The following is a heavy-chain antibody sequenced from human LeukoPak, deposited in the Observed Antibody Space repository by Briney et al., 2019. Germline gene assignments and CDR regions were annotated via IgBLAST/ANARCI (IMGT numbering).Heavy chain of an antibody. CDR1: GVSISNYY. J-gene: IGHJ4*02. CDR2: VYYSGNT. D-gene: IGHD2-2*02. V-gene: IGHV4-59*01. Sequence: SETLSLICSVSGVSISNYYWTCIRQPPGKGLEWVGYVYYSGNTNYNPSLKSRVTISVATSKKQLSLRLTSVTAADTAVYYCARVYTSWFFDYWGQGTLVTVSS. CDR3: ARVYTSWFFDY.